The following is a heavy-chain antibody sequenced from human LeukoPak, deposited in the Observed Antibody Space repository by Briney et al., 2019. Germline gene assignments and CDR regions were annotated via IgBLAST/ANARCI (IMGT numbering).Heavy chain of an antibody. CDR3: ARPPQGSSGSKGFDY. CDR1: GYSFTSYW. CDR2: IYPGDSDT. V-gene: IGHV5-51*01. J-gene: IGHJ4*02. D-gene: IGHD6-19*01. Sequence: HGESLKISCKGSGYSFTSYWIVWVRQMPGKGLELMGIIYPGDSDTRYSPSSQGQVTISADKSINIAYLQWNSLKASDTAMYFCARPPQGSSGSKGFDYWGQGTLVTVSS.